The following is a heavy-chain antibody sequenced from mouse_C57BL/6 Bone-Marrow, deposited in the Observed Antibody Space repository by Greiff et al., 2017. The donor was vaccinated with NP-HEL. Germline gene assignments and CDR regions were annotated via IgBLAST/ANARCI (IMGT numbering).Heavy chain of an antibody. CDR3: ARFKLRRDFDY. CDR2: IDPSDSYT. V-gene: IGHV1-69*01. J-gene: IGHJ2*01. Sequence: QVQLQQPGAELVMPGASVKLSCKASGYTFTSYWMHWVKQRPGQGLEWIGEIDPSDSYTNYNQKFKGKSTLTVDKSSSTAYMQLSSLTSEDSAVYYCARFKLRRDFDYWGKGTTLTVSS. CDR1: GYTFTSYW. D-gene: IGHD1-2*01.